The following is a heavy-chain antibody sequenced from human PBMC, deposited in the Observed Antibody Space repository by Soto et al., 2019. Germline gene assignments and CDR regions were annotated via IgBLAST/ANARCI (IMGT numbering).Heavy chain of an antibody. CDR1: GFTFNYYW. J-gene: IGHJ4*02. CDR3: ARGGDPDY. V-gene: IGHV3-74*01. Sequence: EVQLVESGGGLVQPGGSLRLSCVASGFTFNYYWMHWVRQAPGKGLVWVSRIQSDGSSPDYVDSVKGRFTISRDNAKNTLYLQMNNLSAEDPAVYYCARGGDPDYWGQGTLVTVSS. CDR2: IQSDGSSP. D-gene: IGHD2-21*02.